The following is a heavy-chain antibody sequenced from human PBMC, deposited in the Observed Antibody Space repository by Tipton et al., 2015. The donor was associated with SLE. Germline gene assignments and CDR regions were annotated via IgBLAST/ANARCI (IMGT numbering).Heavy chain of an antibody. CDR1: GYTFTSYD. D-gene: IGHD3-9*01. CDR3: VRGLGYFDWSTRNY. J-gene: IGHJ4*02. V-gene: IGHV1-8*01. CDR2: MNPNSGNT. Sequence: QLVQSGSELKKPGASVKVSCKASGYTFTSYDINWVRQAPGQGLEWMGWMNPNSGNTDYAQKFQGRVTMTRSTSMNTAFMELNNLRSEDTAVYYCVRGLGYFDWSTRNYWGQGTLVNVSS.